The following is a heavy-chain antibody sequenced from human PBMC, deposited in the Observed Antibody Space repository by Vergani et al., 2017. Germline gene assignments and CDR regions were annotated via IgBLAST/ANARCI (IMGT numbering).Heavy chain of an antibody. J-gene: IGHJ3*02. Sequence: QVTLKESGPVLVKPTETLTLTCTVSGFSLSNARMGVSWIRQPPGKALEWLAHIFSNDEKSYSTSLKSRLTITKDTSKNQVVLTMTNMDPVDTATYYCAHGRYNWNYGDAFDIWGQGTMVTVSS. CDR2: IFSNDEK. V-gene: IGHV2-26*01. D-gene: IGHD1-7*01. CDR3: AHGRYNWNYGDAFDI. CDR1: GFSLSNARMG.